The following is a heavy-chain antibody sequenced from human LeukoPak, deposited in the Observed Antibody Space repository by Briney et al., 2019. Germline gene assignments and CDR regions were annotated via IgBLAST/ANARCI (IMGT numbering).Heavy chain of an antibody. V-gene: IGHV3-30*02. CDR2: IRYDGSNK. J-gene: IGHJ4*02. CDR1: GFTFSSYA. Sequence: GGSLRLSCATSGFTFSSYAMHWVRQAPGKGLEWVAFIRYDGSNKDYADSVKGRFTISRDNFKNTLYLQLNSLRLEDTAVYYCAKVAYSGGWCFDYWGQGTLVTVSS. D-gene: IGHD6-19*01. CDR3: AKVAYSGGWCFDY.